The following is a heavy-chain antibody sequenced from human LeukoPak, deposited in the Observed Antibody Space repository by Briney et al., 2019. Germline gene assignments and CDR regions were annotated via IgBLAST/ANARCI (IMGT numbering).Heavy chain of an antibody. CDR1: GNSISSGYY. CDR3: ARDSALAQAVMFDY. CDR2: IDHSGST. D-gene: IGHD6-19*01. Sequence: SETLSLTCTVPGNSISSGYYWGWIRQPPGKGLEWTGSIDHSGSTYYNPSLKSRINISVDMSKNQFSLKLTSVTAADTAVYYCARDSALAQAVMFDYWGQGTLVTVSS. V-gene: IGHV4-38-2*02. J-gene: IGHJ4*02.